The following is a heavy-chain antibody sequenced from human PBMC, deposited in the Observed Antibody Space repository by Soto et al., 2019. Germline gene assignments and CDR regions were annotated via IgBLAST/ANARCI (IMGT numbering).Heavy chain of an antibody. CDR2: IYYSGST. CDR3: AIDRAKWKDYYYYGMDV. J-gene: IGHJ6*02. CDR1: GGSISSGDDF. Sequence: QVQLQESGPGLVKPSQTLSLTCTVSGGSISSGDDFWTWIRQPPGKGLEWIGYIYYSGSTYYNPSLKSRLTMSVDTSKDQLSLKLSSVTAADTAVYYCAIDRAKWKDYYYYGMDVWGQGTTVTVSS. D-gene: IGHD1-20*01. V-gene: IGHV4-30-4*01.